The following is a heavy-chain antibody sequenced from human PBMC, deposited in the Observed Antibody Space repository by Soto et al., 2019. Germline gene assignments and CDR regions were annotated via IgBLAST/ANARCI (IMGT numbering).Heavy chain of an antibody. CDR1: GFTFSSYA. CDR2: ISYDGSNK. J-gene: IGHJ4*02. V-gene: IGHV3-30-3*01. CDR3: ARDFSDSSSFDY. Sequence: ESGGGVVQPGRSLRLSCAASGFTFSSYAMHWVRQAPGKGLEWVAVISYDGSNKYYADSVKGRFTISRDNSKNTLYLQMNSLRAEDTAVYYCARDFSDSSSFDYWGQGTLVTVSS. D-gene: IGHD6-13*01.